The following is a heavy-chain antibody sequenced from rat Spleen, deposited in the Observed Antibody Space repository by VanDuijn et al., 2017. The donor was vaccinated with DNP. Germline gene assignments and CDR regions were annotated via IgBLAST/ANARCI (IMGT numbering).Heavy chain of an antibody. CDR3: KVGAQY. CDR2: ISYDGSST. Sequence: EVQLVESGGGLVQPGRSMKLSCAASGFTFSNYDMAWVRQAPKKGLEWVATISYDGSSTYYRDSVKGRFTISRDNAKSTLYLQRDSLRSEDTATYYCKVGAQYWGQGVMVTVSS. J-gene: IGHJ2*01. V-gene: IGHV5-7*01. CDR1: GFTFSNYD. D-gene: IGHD5-1*01.